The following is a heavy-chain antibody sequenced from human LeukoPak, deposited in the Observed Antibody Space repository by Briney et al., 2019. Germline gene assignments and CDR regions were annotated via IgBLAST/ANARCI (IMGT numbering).Heavy chain of an antibody. V-gene: IGHV4-34*01. D-gene: IGHD3-10*01. CDR2: INHSGST. CDR3: ARGVTGLGIAGLVSDPKRYYYYMDV. CDR1: GGSFSGYY. J-gene: IGHJ6*03. Sequence: PSETLSLTCAVYGGSFSGYYWSWIRQPPGKGLEWIGEINHSGSTNYNPSLKSRVTISVDTSKNQFSLKLSSVTAADTAVYYCARGVTGLGIAGLVSDPKRYYYYMDVWGKGTTVTVSS.